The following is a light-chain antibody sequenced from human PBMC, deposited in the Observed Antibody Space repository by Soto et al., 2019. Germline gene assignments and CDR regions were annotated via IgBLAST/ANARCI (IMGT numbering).Light chain of an antibody. CDR2: DAS. Sequence: EIVLTQTPVTLSLSPGERATLSCKTSQSVSKYLAWYQQKPGQAPRLLIYDASNRATGIPARFSGSGSGTDFTLTISSLEPEDFALYYCQQRSNWPRTFGQGTKVEIK. CDR1: QSVSKY. J-gene: IGKJ1*01. V-gene: IGKV3-11*01. CDR3: QQRSNWPRT.